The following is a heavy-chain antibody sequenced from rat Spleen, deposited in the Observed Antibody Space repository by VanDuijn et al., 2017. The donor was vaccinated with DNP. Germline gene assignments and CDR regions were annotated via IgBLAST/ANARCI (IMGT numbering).Heavy chain of an antibody. CDR1: GFAFSDYY. CDR3: ARYSFRRVWDY. V-gene: IGHV5-25*01. CDR2: ISTGGGTL. J-gene: IGHJ2*01. Sequence: EVQLVESGGGLVQPGRSMKLSCAASGFAFSDYYMAWVRQAPTKGLEWVATISTGGGTLYYRDSVKGRFTISRDNAESTLYLQMSSLRSEDMATYYCARYSFRRVWDYWGQGVSVTVSS. D-gene: IGHD1-11*01.